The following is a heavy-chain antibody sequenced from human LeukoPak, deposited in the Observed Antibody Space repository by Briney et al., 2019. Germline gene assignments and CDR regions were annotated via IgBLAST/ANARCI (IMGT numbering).Heavy chain of an antibody. D-gene: IGHD6-19*01. CDR2: ISSSSSYI. CDR1: GFTFSTYT. J-gene: IGHJ4*02. CDR3: ARDSAVAGHFDY. Sequence: GGSLRLSCAASGFTFSTYTMNWVRQAPGKGLEWVSSISSSSSYIYYADSVKGRFTISRDNAKNSLYLQMNSLRAEDTALYYCARDSAVAGHFDYWGQGTLVTVSS. V-gene: IGHV3-21*01.